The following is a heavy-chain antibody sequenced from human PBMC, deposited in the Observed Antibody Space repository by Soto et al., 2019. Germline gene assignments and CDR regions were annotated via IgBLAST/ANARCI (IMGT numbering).Heavy chain of an antibody. V-gene: IGHV4-39*01. CDR1: GGSLSSGPYS. D-gene: IGHD2-2*01. CDR2: FYYSEST. CDR3: ARLGGYCSSTSCYGYYGMDV. Sequence: QLQLQESGPGLVKPSETLSLTCTVSGGSLSSGPYSWGWIRQPPGEGLEWIGTFYYSESTYYNPSLESRVPIPVDTSKTQFSLKVSSVTVADTAVYYCARLGGYCSSTSCYGYYGMDVWGQGTTVTVSS. J-gene: IGHJ6*02.